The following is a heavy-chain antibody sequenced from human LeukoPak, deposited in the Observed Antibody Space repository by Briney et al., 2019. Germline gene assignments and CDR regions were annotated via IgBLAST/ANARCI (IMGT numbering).Heavy chain of an antibody. V-gene: IGHV1-46*01. D-gene: IGHD5-18*01. Sequence: GASVKVSCKASGYTFTSYYMHWVRQAPGQGLEWMGIINPSGGSTSYAQKFQGRVTMTRDTSTSTVYMELSSLRSEDTAVYYCASGSRGYSSAGSQYYFDYWGQGTLVTVSS. CDR1: GYTFTSYY. CDR3: ASGSRGYSSAGSQYYFDY. J-gene: IGHJ4*02. CDR2: INPSGGST.